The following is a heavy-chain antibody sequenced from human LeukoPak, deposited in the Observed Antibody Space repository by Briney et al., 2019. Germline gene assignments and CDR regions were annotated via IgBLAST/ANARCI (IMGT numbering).Heavy chain of an antibody. CDR1: GYTFTGYY. D-gene: IGHD4-23*01. V-gene: IGHV1-2*02. Sequence: GASVKVSCKASGYTFTGYYMHWVRQAPRQGLEWMGWINPNSGGTNYAQKFQGRVTMTRDTSISTAYMELSRLRSDDPAVYYCARQYGGGTNDYWGQGSLVTVSS. CDR3: ARQYGGGTNDY. J-gene: IGHJ4*02. CDR2: INPNSGGT.